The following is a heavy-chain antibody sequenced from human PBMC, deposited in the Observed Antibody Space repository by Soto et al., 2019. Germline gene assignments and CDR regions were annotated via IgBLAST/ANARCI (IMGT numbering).Heavy chain of an antibody. V-gene: IGHV1-8*01. D-gene: IGHD3-10*01. Sequence: ASVKVSCKASGYTFTSYDINWVRQATGQGLEWMGWMNPNSGNTGYAQKFQGRVTMTRSTSISTAYMELSSLRSEDTAVYYCARGLRTMVRGQPKTYYYYYMDVWGKGTTVTVSS. J-gene: IGHJ6*03. CDR3: ARGLRTMVRGQPKTYYYYYMDV. CDR1: GYTFTSYD. CDR2: MNPNSGNT.